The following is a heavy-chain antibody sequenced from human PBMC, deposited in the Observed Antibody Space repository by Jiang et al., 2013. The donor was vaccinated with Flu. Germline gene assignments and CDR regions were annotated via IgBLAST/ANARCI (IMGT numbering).Heavy chain of an antibody. Sequence: GFTFGSYAMSWVRQAPGRGLEWVSAISGSGGYTYYADSVKGRFTISRDNSKNTLYLQMNSLRAEDTAVYYCAKRDCVSTSCPIDYWGQGTLVTVSS. CDR2: ISGSGGYT. J-gene: IGHJ4*02. CDR3: AKRDCVSTSCPIDY. V-gene: IGHV3-23*01. CDR1: GFTFGSYA. D-gene: IGHD2-2*01.